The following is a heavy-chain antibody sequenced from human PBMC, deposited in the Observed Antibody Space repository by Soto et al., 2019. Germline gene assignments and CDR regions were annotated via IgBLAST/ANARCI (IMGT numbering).Heavy chain of an antibody. CDR1: GGSISSNNYW. Sequence: QLQLQESGPGLVKPSETLSLTCTVSGGSISSNNYWWGWIRQPPGKGLEWIGSIYYSGSTYYNPSLKRRVTISVDTSRNQFSLQLHSVTAADTTVYYCARQTGWSGGRYYFDYWGQGALVTVSS. J-gene: IGHJ4*01. D-gene: IGHD6-19*01. V-gene: IGHV4-39*01. CDR3: ARQTGWSGGRYYFDY. CDR2: IYYSGST.